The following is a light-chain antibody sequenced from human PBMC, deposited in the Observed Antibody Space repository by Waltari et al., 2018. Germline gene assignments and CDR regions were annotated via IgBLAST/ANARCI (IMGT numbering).Light chain of an antibody. V-gene: IGLV2-14*03. J-gene: IGLJ2*01. CDR3: CSYTSSSTL. Sequence: QSAPTQPASVSGSPGQSSTRPCPGINSDVGGHDHVSWYRHNPGKAPNLIIYDVNERPSGVSNRFSGSKSGNTASLTISGLQADDEADYYCCSYTSSSTLFGGGTELTVL. CDR2: DVN. CDR1: NSDVGGHDH.